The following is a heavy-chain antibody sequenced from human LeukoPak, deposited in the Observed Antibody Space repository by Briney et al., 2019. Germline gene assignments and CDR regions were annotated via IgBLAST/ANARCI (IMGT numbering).Heavy chain of an antibody. CDR2: MNPNSGNT. Sequence: ASVKVSCKASGYTFTSYDINWVRQATGQGLEWMGWMNPNSGNTGYAQKFQGRVTITRNTSISTAYMELSSLRAEDTAVYYCARVIAARERAWFGELRLYYYSYIDVWGKGTTVTISS. CDR3: ARVIAARERAWFGELRLYYYSYIDV. CDR1: GYTFTSYD. J-gene: IGHJ6*03. V-gene: IGHV1-8*03. D-gene: IGHD3-10*01.